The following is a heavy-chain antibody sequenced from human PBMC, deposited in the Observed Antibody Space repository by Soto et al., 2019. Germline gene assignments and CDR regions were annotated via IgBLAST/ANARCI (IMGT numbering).Heavy chain of an antibody. J-gene: IGHJ4*02. D-gene: IGHD6-13*01. CDR3: ARNFDIAATGTAFDS. Sequence: PSETLSLTCSVSGGSISGHYWSWIRLPAGRRLQWVGRIYSSGTTNSNPSLKSRVRMSVDTDRNSFSLRLDSVTAADTAVYYCARNFDIAATGTAFDSWGRGVLVTVSS. CDR2: IYSSGTT. V-gene: IGHV4-4*07. CDR1: GGSISGHY.